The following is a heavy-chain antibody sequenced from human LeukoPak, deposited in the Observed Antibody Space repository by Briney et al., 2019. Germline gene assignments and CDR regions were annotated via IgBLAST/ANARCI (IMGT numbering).Heavy chain of an antibody. V-gene: IGHV3-30*03. D-gene: IGHD3-22*01. CDR3: VRDWGYDSSGYWQKYFDT. CDR1: GFTFSSYG. J-gene: IGHJ4*02. CDR2: ISYDGSNK. Sequence: PGRSLRLSCAASGFTFSSYGMHWVRQAPGKGLEWVAVISYDGSNKYYADSVKGRFTISRDNAKNTVYLQINSLRAEDTAVYYCVRDWGYDSSGYWQKYFDTWGQGTLVTVSS.